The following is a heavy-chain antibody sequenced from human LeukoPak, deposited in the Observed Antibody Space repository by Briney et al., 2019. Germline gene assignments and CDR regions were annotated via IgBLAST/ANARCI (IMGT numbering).Heavy chain of an antibody. CDR1: GFTFSSYG. V-gene: IGHV3-30*18. CDR2: ISYDGSNK. J-gene: IGHJ4*02. Sequence: GGSLRLSCAASGFTFSSYGMHWVRQAPGKGLEWVAVISYDGSNKYYADSVKGRFTISRDNSKNTLYLQMNSLRAEDTAVYYCAKDQGEGVGRSWYVGYWGQGTLVTVSS. D-gene: IGHD6-13*01. CDR3: AKDQGEGVGRSWYVGY.